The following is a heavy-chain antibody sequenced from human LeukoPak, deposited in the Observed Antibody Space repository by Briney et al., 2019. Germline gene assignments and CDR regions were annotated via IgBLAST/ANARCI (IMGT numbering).Heavy chain of an antibody. J-gene: IGHJ4*02. CDR1: GGSISGYY. V-gene: IGHV4-59*08. CDR3: ARHLRPRYGPYDS. D-gene: IGHD5-18*01. Sequence: SETLSLTCTVSGGSISGYYWSWIRQPPGKGLEWIGYIYYNGSTNYNPSLQSRVTISVDTSKNQFSLKLTSVTAADTAVYYCARHLRPRYGPYDSWGQGTLVTVSS. CDR2: IYYNGST.